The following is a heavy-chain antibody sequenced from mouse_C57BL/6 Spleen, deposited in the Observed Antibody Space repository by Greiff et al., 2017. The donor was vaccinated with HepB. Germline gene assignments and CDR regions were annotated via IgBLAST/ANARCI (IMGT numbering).Heavy chain of an antibody. CDR2: IRLKSDNYAT. D-gene: IGHD2-3*01. CDR1: GFTFSNYW. J-gene: IGHJ1*03. CDR3: TGLYDGYPSRSFDV. Sequence: EVQGVESGGGLVQPGGSMKLSCVASGFTFSNYWMNWVRQSPEKGLEWVAQIRLKSDNYATHYAESVKGRFTISRDDSKSSVYLQMNNLRAEDTGIYYCTGLYDGYPSRSFDVWGTGTTVTVSS. V-gene: IGHV6-3*01.